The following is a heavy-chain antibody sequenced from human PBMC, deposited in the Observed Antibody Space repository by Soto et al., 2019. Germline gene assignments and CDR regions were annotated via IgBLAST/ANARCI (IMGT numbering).Heavy chain of an antibody. J-gene: IGHJ6*02. D-gene: IGHD3-3*01. CDR1: GYSFTIYW. CDR3: ARGGDFWSGHYPHYYYYGMDV. CDR2: IYPGDSDT. V-gene: IGHV5-51*01. Sequence: GESLKISCNGSGYSFTIYWIGWVRQMPGKGLEWMGIIYPGDSDTRYSPSFQGQVTISADRSISTAYLQWSSLKASDTAMYYCARGGDFWSGHYPHYYYYGMDVWGQGTTVTVSS.